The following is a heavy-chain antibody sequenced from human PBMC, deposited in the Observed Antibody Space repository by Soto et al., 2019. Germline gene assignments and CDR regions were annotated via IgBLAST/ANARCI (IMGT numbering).Heavy chain of an antibody. CDR2: MNPYSGDT. V-gene: IGHV1-8*02. CDR3: ARGSPAPVDH. J-gene: IGHJ4*02. Sequence: ASVKVSCKASGYTFTNFHFNWVRQATGQGLEWIGWMNPYSGDTGYAQNFQGRVTMTRDTSINTAYMEMTSLTSDDTAVYYCARGSPAPVDHWGQGTPVTVSS. CDR1: GYTFTNFH. D-gene: IGHD6-19*01.